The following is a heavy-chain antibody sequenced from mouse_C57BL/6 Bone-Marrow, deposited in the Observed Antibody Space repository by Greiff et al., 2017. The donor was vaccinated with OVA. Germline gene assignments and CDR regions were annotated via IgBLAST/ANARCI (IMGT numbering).Heavy chain of an antibody. D-gene: IGHD2-12*01. CDR2: IYPGDGNT. CDR3: AREGPLYDNWYFDV. Sequence: QVQLKESGPELVKPGASVKISCKASGYAFSSSWMNWVKQRPGKGLEWIGRIYPGDGNTNYNGKFKGKATLTADKSSSTAYMQLSSLTSEDSAVYFCAREGPLYDNWYFDVWGTGTTVTVSS. J-gene: IGHJ1*03. V-gene: IGHV1-82*01. CDR1: GYAFSSSW.